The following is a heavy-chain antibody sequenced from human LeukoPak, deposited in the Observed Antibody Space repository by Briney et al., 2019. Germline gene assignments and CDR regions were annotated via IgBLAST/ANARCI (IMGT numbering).Heavy chain of an antibody. J-gene: IGHJ4*03. CDR2: IYWNGDE. V-gene: IGHV2-5*01. Sequence: KQSGPTLVQPTATLTLTCNFSGFALSTSGEGVGWIRQPPGKGLEWLALIYWNGDERYSTSLKTRLTITKDTSKAQVVLTMTNMYPTDTGTYYCAHSDWSLYFASWGHGTLVSV. CDR3: AHSDWSLYFAS. CDR1: GFALSTSGEG. D-gene: IGHD3-9*01.